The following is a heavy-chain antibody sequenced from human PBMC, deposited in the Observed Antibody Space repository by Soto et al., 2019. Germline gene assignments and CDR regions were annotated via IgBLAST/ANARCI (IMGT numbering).Heavy chain of an antibody. Sequence: QVQLVESGGGVVQPGRSLRLSCAASGFTFNTYGMHWVRQAQGKGLEWVAIIWYDGSQKYYADSVKGRFTISRDNSKNTMYLQMNSLRAEDTAVYYCARIDCTGNNCRPYAYYDMDVWGQGTTVTVS. CDR1: GFTFNTYG. V-gene: IGHV3-33*01. J-gene: IGHJ6*02. D-gene: IGHD2-8*02. CDR2: IWYDGSQK. CDR3: ARIDCTGNNCRPYAYYDMDV.